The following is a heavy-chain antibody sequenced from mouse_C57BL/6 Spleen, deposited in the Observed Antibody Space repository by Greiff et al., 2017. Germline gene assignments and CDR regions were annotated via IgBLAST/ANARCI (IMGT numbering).Heavy chain of an antibody. CDR1: GYAFSSYW. V-gene: IGHV1-80*01. D-gene: IGHD1-1*01. CDR2: IYPGDGDT. Sequence: VQLQQSGAELVKPGASVKISCKASGYAFSSYWMNWVKQRPGKGLEWIGQIYPGDGDTNYNGKFKGKATLTADKSSSTAYMQLSSLTSEDSAVYFCARRGYYGSSYKDYWGQGTTLTVSS. CDR3: ARRGYYGSSYKDY. J-gene: IGHJ2*01.